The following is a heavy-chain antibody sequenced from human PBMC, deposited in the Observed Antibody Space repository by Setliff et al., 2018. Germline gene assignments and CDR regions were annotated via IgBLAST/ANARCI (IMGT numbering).Heavy chain of an antibody. CDR3: ARDRRGSSYYNFWSDGRYFDY. CDR1: GGTFSSYA. J-gene: IGHJ4*02. Sequence: ASVKVSCKASGGTFSSYAISWVRQAPGQGLEWMGGIIPIFGTANYAQKFQGRVTITADESTSTAYMELSSLRSEDTAVYYCARDRRGSSYYNFWSDGRYFDYWGQGTLVTVSS. V-gene: IGHV1-69*13. D-gene: IGHD3-3*01. CDR2: IIPIFGTA.